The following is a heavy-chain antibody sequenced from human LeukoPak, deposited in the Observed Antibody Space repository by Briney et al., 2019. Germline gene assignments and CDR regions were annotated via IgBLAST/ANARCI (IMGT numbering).Heavy chain of an antibody. CDR2: IYPGDSDT. Sequence: GESLKISCKGSGYSFTSYWIGWVRQMPGKGQEWMGIIYPGDSDTRYSPSFQGQVTISADKSISTAYLQWSSLKASDTAMYYCASSMAGSGFYFDYWGQGTLVTVSS. CDR1: GYSFTSYW. D-gene: IGHD6-19*01. V-gene: IGHV5-51*01. J-gene: IGHJ4*02. CDR3: ASSMAGSGFYFDY.